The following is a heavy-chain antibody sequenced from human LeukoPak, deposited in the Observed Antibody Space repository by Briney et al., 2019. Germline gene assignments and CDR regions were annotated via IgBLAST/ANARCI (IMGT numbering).Heavy chain of an antibody. J-gene: IGHJ4*02. CDR3: ARAHFGITMIVVAVGGFDY. Sequence: SETLSLTCTVSGFSISNGYYWGWIRQPPGKGLEWIGTVYHTGSTYYNPSLKSRVTISVDMSKNQFSLKLSSVTAADMAVYYCARAHFGITMIVVAVGGFDYWGQGTLVTVSS. D-gene: IGHD3-22*01. V-gene: IGHV4-38-2*02. CDR2: VYHTGST. CDR1: GFSISNGYY.